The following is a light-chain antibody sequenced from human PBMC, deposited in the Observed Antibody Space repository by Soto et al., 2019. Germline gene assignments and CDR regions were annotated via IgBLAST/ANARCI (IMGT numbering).Light chain of an antibody. CDR2: GAS. CDR1: QSVSTSQ. J-gene: IGKJ1*01. CDR3: QQYGGSPRT. V-gene: IGKV3-20*01. Sequence: EIVLTQSPGTLSLSPGERATLSCRASQSVSTSQLAWYQQKPGQAPRLHIFGASSRATGIPDRFRGSGSGTDFTLTISRLEPEDFAVYYCQQYGGSPRTFGQGTKVEIK.